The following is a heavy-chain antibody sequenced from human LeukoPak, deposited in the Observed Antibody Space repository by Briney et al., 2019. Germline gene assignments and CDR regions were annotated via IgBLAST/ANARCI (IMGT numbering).Heavy chain of an antibody. CDR3: ASQGEYCSSTSCYFDY. V-gene: IGHV3-7*01. CDR1: GFTFSSNW. Sequence: GGYLRLSCAASGFTFSSNWMSWVGQAQGKGLEWGANIKQDGGEKYYVDSVKGRFTMSRDNAKNYMDLQMNSLRAEDTAVYYCASQGEYCSSTSCYFDYWGQGTLVTVSS. D-gene: IGHD2-2*01. CDR2: IKQDGGEK. J-gene: IGHJ4*02.